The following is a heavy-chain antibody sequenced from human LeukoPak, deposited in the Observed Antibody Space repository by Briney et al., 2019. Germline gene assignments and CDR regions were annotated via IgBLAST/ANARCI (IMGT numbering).Heavy chain of an antibody. D-gene: IGHD5-18*01. V-gene: IGHV5-51*01. Sequence: GESLKISCKGSGYSFKSYWIGWVRQMPGKGLEWMGIIYPGDSDTRYSPSFQGQVTISADKSISTAYLQWSSLKASDTAMYYCARSNGVQLWSWYFDYWGQGTLVTVSS. CDR3: ARSNGVQLWSWYFDY. CDR1: GYSFKSYW. CDR2: IYPGDSDT. J-gene: IGHJ4*02.